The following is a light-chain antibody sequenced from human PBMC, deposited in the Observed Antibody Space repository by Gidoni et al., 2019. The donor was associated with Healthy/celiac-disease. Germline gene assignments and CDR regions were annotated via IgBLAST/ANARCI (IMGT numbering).Light chain of an antibody. CDR2: GAS. J-gene: IGKJ2*01. CDR1: QSVSSSY. CDR3: QQYGSSPPDYT. V-gene: IGKV3-20*01. Sequence: EIVLTQSPGTLSWSPGERANLSCRASQSVSSSYLAWYQQKPGQAPRLLIYGASSRATGIPDRFSGSGSGTDFTLTISRLEPEYFAVYYCQQYGSSPPDYTFGQGIQAGDQT.